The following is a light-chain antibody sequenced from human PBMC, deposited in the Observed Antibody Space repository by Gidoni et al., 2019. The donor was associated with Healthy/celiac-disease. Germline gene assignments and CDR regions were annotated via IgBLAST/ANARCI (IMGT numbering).Light chain of an antibody. CDR1: QDISNY. CDR3: QQYDNLPRT. J-gene: IGKJ3*01. Sequence: IQMTKSPSSLPASVGDRVPITCQASQDISNYLNWYQQKPGKAPKLLIYDASNLETGVPSRFSGSGSGTDFTFTISSLQPEDIATYYCQQYDNLPRTFGPGTKVDIK. CDR2: DAS. V-gene: IGKV1-33*01.